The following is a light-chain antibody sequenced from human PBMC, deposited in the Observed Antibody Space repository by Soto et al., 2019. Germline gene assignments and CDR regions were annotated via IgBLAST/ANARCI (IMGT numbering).Light chain of an antibody. J-gene: IGLJ2*01. CDR3: CSYAGSSSHVV. CDR2: EGS. CDR1: SSDVGSYNL. Sequence: QSVLTQPASVSGSPGQSITISCTGTSSDVGSYNLVSWYQQHPGKAPKLMIYEGSKRPSGVSNRFSGSKSGNTASLTISRLQAEDEADYYCCSYAGSSSHVVFGGGTKLTVL. V-gene: IGLV2-23*01.